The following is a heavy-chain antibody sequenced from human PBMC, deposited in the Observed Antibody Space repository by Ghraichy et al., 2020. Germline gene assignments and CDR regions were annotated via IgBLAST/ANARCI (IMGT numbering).Heavy chain of an antibody. V-gene: IGHV1-18*04. D-gene: IGHD1-1*01. CDR1: GYTFTSYG. Sequence: ASVKVSCKASGYTFTSYGISWVRQAPGQGLEWMGWISAYNGNTNYAQKLQGRVTMTTDTSTSTAYMELRSLRSDDTAVYYCARDDLRLYNWNDQYYYYYGMDVWGQGTTVTVSS. CDR3: ARDDLRLYNWNDQYYYYYGMDV. CDR2: ISAYNGNT. J-gene: IGHJ6*02.